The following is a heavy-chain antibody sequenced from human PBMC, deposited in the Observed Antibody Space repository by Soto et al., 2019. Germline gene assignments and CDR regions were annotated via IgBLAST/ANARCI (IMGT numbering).Heavy chain of an antibody. CDR3: AKDGYKYKYYSDY. D-gene: IGHD5-18*01. J-gene: IGHJ4*02. V-gene: IGHV3-30*18. CDR1: GFSFSRYG. CDR2: ISKDGGDK. Sequence: LRLSCAASGFSFSRYGIHWVRQAPGKGLEWVAVISKDGGDKEYAESVKGRCTISRENSKSTVYLQMNSLRVEDTAVYYCAKDGYKYKYYSDYWGQGTLVTVSS.